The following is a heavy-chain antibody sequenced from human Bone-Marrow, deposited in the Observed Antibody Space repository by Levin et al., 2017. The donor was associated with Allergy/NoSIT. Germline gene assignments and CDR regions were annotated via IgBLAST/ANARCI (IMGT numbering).Heavy chain of an antibody. CDR2: IDPSDSYT. CDR3: ARQRVAPSGYGMDV. J-gene: IGHJ6*02. D-gene: IGHD3-10*01. V-gene: IGHV5-10-1*01. CDR1: GYSFTSYW. Sequence: PGGSLRLSCKGSGYSFTSYWIIWVRQMSGKGLEWMGRIDPSDSYTNYSPSFQGHVTISADKSISTAYLQWSSLKASDTAMYYCARQRVAPSGYGMDVWGQGTTVTVSS.